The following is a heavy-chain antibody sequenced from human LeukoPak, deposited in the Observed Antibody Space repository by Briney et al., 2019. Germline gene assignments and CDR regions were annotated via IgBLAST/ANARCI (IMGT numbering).Heavy chain of an antibody. CDR2: IYYSGST. D-gene: IGHD6-13*01. Sequence: SETLSLTCTVSGGSISSYYWSWIRQPPGKGLGWIRYIYYSGSTNYNPSLKRRVTISVDTSKNQFSLKLSSVTAADTAVYYCARRTTAAAIDYWGQGTLVSVSS. J-gene: IGHJ4*02. CDR3: ARRTTAAAIDY. CDR1: GGSISSYY. V-gene: IGHV4-59*08.